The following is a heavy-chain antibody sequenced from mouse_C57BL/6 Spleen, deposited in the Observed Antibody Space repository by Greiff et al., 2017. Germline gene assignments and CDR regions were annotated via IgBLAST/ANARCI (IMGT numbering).Heavy chain of an antibody. CDR3: AVWEVLQFFAY. D-gene: IGHD2-12*01. J-gene: IGHJ3*01. CDR1: GFNIKNTY. V-gene: IGHV14-3*01. Sequence: VQLKESVAELVRPGASVKLSCTASGFNIKNTYMHWVKQRPEQGLEWIGRIDPANGNTKYAPKFQGKATITADTSSNTAYLQLSSLKSEDTAICYCAVWEVLQFFAYWGQGTLDTISA. CDR2: IDPANGNT.